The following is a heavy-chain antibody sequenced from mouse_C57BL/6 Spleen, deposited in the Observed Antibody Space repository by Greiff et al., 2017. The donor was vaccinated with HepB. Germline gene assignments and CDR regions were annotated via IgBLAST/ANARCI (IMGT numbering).Heavy chain of an antibody. CDR3: SKHGYWQFAY. J-gene: IGHJ3*01. Sequence: QVQLQQPGAELVKPGASVKLSCKASGYTFTSYWMHWVKQRPGRGLEWIGRIDPNSGGTKYNERFKSKATLTVDKPSSTAYMHLNSLTSEDSAVYYWSKHGYWQFAYWGGGTLVTVSA. V-gene: IGHV1-72*01. CDR1: GYTFTSYW. D-gene: IGHD2-3*01. CDR2: IDPNSGGT.